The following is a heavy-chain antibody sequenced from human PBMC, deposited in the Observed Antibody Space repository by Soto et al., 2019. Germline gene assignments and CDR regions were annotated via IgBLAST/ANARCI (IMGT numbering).Heavy chain of an antibody. J-gene: IGHJ6*02. Sequence: GQLVESGGGVAQPGRSLRLSCAASGFTFSSYAMHWVRQTPGQGLEWGAVISYDGSNKYYADSVKGRFTISRDNSNDTVYLQMNSLRTEDTAVYFCARVLRIRGGRYYYGMDVWGQGTTVTVSS. D-gene: IGHD3-10*01. CDR2: ISYDGSNK. CDR3: ARVLRIRGGRYYYGMDV. V-gene: IGHV3-30-3*01. CDR1: GFTFSSYA.